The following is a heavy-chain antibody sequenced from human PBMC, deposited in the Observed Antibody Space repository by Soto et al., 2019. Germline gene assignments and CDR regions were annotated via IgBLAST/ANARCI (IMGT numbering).Heavy chain of an antibody. CDR1: GFTFSSYA. Sequence: PGGSLRLSCAASGFTFSSYAMHWVRQAPCKGLEWVAVIWFDGSNKYYADSVKGRSTISRDNSKNTVSLQMNSLRDEDSAAYYCATTGPYWGQGTLVTV. CDR2: IWFDGSNK. CDR3: ATTGPY. J-gene: IGHJ4*02. V-gene: IGHV3-30-3*01.